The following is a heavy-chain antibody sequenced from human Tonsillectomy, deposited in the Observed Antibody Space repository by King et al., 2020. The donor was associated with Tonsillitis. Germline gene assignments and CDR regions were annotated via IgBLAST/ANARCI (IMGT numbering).Heavy chain of an antibody. D-gene: IGHD6-19*01. CDR1: GFIFRNYG. CDR2: ISFNENK. V-gene: IGHV3-33*05. J-gene: IGHJ1*01. CDR3: ARERLYISEWGIDS. Sequence: QVQLVESGGGVVQPGGSLRLSCAASGFIFRNYGVHWVRQAPGKGLEWVTVISFNENKKYADSVKGRFTVSRDNSKNTLYLEMNSLRVEDTAVYYCARERLYISEWGIDSWGQGTPVTVSS.